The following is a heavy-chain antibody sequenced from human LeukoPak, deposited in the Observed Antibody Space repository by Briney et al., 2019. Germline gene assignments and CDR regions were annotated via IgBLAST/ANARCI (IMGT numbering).Heavy chain of an antibody. V-gene: IGHV4-34*01. D-gene: IGHD6-13*01. CDR3: ARGSRGYSSSWLIDY. CDR1: GGSFSGYY. CDR2: INHSGST. J-gene: IGHJ4*02. Sequence: PSETLSLTCAVYGGSFSGYYWSWIRQPPGKGLEWIGEINHSGSTNYNPSLKSRVTISVDTSKNQFSLKLSSVTAVDTAVYYCARGSRGYSSSWLIDYWGQGTLVTVSS.